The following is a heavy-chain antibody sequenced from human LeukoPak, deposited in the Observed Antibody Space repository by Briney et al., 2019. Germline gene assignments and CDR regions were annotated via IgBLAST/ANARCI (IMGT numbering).Heavy chain of an antibody. D-gene: IGHD2-8*01. V-gene: IGHV1-69*05. CDR2: IIPIFGTA. CDR3: AREGVPYNWFDP. Sequence: GASVNVSCKGSGGTFSSYAISWVRQAPGQGLEWMGGIIPIFGTANYAQTFQGRVTITTDESTSIAYMELSSLRSEDTAVYYCAREGVPYNWFDPWGQGTLVTVSS. CDR1: GGTFSSYA. J-gene: IGHJ5*02.